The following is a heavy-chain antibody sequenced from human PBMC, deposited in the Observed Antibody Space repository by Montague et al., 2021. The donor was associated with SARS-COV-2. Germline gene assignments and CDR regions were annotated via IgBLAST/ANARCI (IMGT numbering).Heavy chain of an antibody. CDR1: GGSISSYY. D-gene: IGHD3-22*01. V-gene: IGHV4-59*01. CDR3: ARGDYYDSTGYYDY. Sequence: SETLSLTCTVSGGSISSYYWSWIRQPPGKGLEWIGYIYYSGRTNYNPSLKSRVTISVDTSKNQFSLKVRSVTAADTAVYYCARGDYYDSTGYYDYWGQGTQVTVSS. J-gene: IGHJ4*01. CDR2: IYYSGRT.